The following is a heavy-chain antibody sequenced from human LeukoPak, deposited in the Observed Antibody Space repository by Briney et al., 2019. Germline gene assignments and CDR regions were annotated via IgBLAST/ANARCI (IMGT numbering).Heavy chain of an antibody. CDR2: IGTTSNSM. V-gene: IGHV3-21*01. J-gene: IGHJ4*02. CDR3: AREGITAMADAWNDY. CDR1: GFTFSSYS. Sequence: GGSLRLSCAASGFTFSSYSMNWVRQAPGKGLEWVSSIGTTSNSMCYADSLKGRFTISRDNAESSLYLQMNSLRVEDTAVYFCAREGITAMADAWNDYWGQGTLVTVSS. D-gene: IGHD5-18*01.